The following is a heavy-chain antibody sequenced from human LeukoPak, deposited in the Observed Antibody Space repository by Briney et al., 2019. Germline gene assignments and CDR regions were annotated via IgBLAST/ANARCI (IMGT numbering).Heavy chain of an antibody. CDR2: ISYDGSNK. J-gene: IGHJ6*02. V-gene: IGHV3-30*18. D-gene: IGHD6-19*01. CDR1: GFTFSSYG. Sequence: GGSLRLSCAASGFTFSSYGMHWVRQAPGKGLEWVAVISYDGSNKYYADSVKGRFTISRDNSKNTLYLQMNSLRAEDTAVYYCAKSSSGWTNYYYYYGMDVWGQGTPVTVSS. CDR3: AKSSSGWTNYYYYYGMDV.